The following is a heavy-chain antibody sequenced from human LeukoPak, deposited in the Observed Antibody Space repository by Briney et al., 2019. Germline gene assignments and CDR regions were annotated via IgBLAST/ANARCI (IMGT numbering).Heavy chain of an antibody. CDR2: IYYSGST. Sequence: SETLSLTCTVSGGSISSGDYYWSWIRQPPGKGLEWIGYIYYSGSTYYNPSLKSRVTISVHTSKNQFSLKLSSVTAADTAVYYCARANGYPITHFDYWGQGTLVTVSS. D-gene: IGHD5-24*01. V-gene: IGHV4-30-4*08. CDR3: ARANGYPITHFDY. CDR1: GGSISSGDYY. J-gene: IGHJ4*02.